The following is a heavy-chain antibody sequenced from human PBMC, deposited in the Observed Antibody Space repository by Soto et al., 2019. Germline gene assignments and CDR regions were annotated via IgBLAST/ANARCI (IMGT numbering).Heavy chain of an antibody. Sequence: QVQLVESGGGVVQPGRSLRLSCAASGFTFSSYAMHWVRQAPGKGLEWVAVISYDGSNKYYADSVKGRFTISRDNSKNTLYLQMSSLRAEDTAVYYCAREGAYCGGDCRHFDYWGQGTLVTVSS. J-gene: IGHJ4*02. V-gene: IGHV3-30-3*01. CDR1: GFTFSSYA. D-gene: IGHD2-21*02. CDR3: AREGAYCGGDCRHFDY. CDR2: ISYDGSNK.